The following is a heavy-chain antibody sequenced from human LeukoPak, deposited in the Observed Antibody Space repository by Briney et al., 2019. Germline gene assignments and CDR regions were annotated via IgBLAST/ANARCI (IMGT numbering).Heavy chain of an antibody. Sequence: PGGSLRLSCAASGFTFSSYGMHWVRQAPGKGLEWVAVMWYGGTDEYYADSVKGRFSISRDNSKNMLYLQMNSLRAEDTAIYYCARGLYCTSSSCYFGGGNFYYYMDVWGRGTTVTVPS. CDR2: MWYGGTDE. CDR3: ARGLYCTSSSCYFGGGNFYYYMDV. D-gene: IGHD2-2*01. V-gene: IGHV3-33*01. J-gene: IGHJ6*03. CDR1: GFTFSSYG.